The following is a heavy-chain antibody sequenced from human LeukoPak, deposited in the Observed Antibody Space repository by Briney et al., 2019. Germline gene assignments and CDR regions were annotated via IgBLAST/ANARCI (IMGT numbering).Heavy chain of an antibody. CDR3: AKDFVTYYYGSGRSRLHY. CDR1: GFTFSSYS. D-gene: IGHD3-10*01. CDR2: ISSSSSYI. Sequence: GGSLRLSCAASGFTFSSYSMNWVRQAPGKGLEWVSSISSSSSYIYYADSVKGRFTISRDNAKNSLYLQMNSLRAEDTAVYYCAKDFVTYYYGSGRSRLHYWGQGTLVTVSS. J-gene: IGHJ4*02. V-gene: IGHV3-21*01.